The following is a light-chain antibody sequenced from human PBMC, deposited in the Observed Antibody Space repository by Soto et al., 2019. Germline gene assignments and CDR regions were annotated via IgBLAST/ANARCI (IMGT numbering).Light chain of an antibody. V-gene: IGKV1-5*03. Sequence: DIQMTQSPSTLSAYVGDRVTITCRASQSISSWLAWYQQKPGKAPKLLIYKASSLESGVPSRFSGSGSGTEFTLTISSLQPDDFATYYCQQYNSYSRYTFGQGTKLEIK. CDR1: QSISSW. CDR3: QQYNSYSRYT. J-gene: IGKJ2*01. CDR2: KAS.